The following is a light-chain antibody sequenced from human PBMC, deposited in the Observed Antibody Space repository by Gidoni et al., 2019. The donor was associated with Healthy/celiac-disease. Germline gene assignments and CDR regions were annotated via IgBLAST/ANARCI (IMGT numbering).Light chain of an antibody. Sequence: DIQMTQSPSSLSASVGDRVTITRRASQSISSYLNWYQQKPGKAPKLLIYAASSLQSGVPARFSGSGSGTDFTLTISRLQPEDFATYYCQQSYTTPGTFGQGTKLEIK. V-gene: IGKV1-39*01. J-gene: IGKJ2*02. CDR2: AAS. CDR3: QQSYTTPGT. CDR1: QSISSY.